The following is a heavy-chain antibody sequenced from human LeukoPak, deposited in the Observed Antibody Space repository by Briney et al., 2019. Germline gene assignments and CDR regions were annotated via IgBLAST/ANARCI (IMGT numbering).Heavy chain of an antibody. J-gene: IGHJ4*02. CDR1: GGSISSGGYY. CDR3: ARDPVISMVRGLIQSLGY. D-gene: IGHD3-10*01. CDR2: IYQSGST. Sequence: PSQTLSLTCTVSGGSISSGGYYWSWIRQPPGKGLEWIGSIYQSGSTYYNPSLKSRVTISVDTSRNQFSLKLSSVTAADTAVYYCARDPVISMVRGLIQSLGYWGQGTLVTVSS. V-gene: IGHV4-39*07.